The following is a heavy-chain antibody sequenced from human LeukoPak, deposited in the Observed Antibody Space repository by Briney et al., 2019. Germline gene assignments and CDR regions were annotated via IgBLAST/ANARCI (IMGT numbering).Heavy chain of an antibody. V-gene: IGHV3-21*04. Sequence: GGSLRLSCAASGFTFSSYAMSWVRQAPGKGLEWVSSISSSSNYIYYADSVKGRLTISRDNAKNSLYLQMNSLRAEDTAVYYCARDRPNYYDTSGHYYRRDGDYWGQGTLVTVSS. CDR2: ISSSSNYI. J-gene: IGHJ4*02. CDR1: GFTFSSYA. D-gene: IGHD3-22*01. CDR3: ARDRPNYYDTSGHYYRRDGDY.